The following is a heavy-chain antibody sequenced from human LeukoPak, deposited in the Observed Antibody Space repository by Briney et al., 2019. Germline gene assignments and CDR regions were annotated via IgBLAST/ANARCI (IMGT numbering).Heavy chain of an antibody. V-gene: IGHV4-30-4*08. CDR3: ARDEKTYYDFWSGNIPGAFDI. CDR2: IYYSGST. CDR1: GGSISSGDYY. D-gene: IGHD3-3*01. J-gene: IGHJ3*02. Sequence: PSQTLSLTCTVSGGSISSGDYYWSWIRQPPGKGLEWIGYIYYSGSTYYNPSLKSRVTISVDTSKNQFSLKLSSVTAADTAVYYCARDEKTYYDFWSGNIPGAFDIWGQGTMVTASS.